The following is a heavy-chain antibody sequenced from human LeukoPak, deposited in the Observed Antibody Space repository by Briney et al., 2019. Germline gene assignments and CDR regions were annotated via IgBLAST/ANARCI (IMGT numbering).Heavy chain of an antibody. Sequence: ASVKVSCKASGYTFTSYAMHWVRQAPGQRLEWMEWINAGNGNTKYSQKFQGRVTITRDTSASTAYMELSSLRSEDTAVYYCARNQIPGIAAAGSYGMDVWGQGTTVTVSS. V-gene: IGHV1-3*01. J-gene: IGHJ6*02. CDR1: GYTFTSYA. D-gene: IGHD6-13*01. CDR3: ARNQIPGIAAAGSYGMDV. CDR2: INAGNGNT.